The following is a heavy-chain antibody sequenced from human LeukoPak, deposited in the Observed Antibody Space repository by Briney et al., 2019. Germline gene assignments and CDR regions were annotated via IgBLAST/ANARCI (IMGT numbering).Heavy chain of an antibody. D-gene: IGHD2-2*02. V-gene: IGHV4-39*07. Sequence: SETLSLTCTVSGGSISRGTYYWGWIPQPPGKGLQWIGSVYYSGSTYYNPSLQSRVTISVDTSKNHFSLKLSSETAADTAVYYCARDSPDCGSTTCYKDWFDPWGQGTLVTVSS. CDR2: VYYSGST. J-gene: IGHJ5*02. CDR3: ARDSPDCGSTTCYKDWFDP. CDR1: GGSISRGTYY.